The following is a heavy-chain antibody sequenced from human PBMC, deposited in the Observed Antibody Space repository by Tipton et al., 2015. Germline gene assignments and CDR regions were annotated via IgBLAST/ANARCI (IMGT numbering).Heavy chain of an antibody. J-gene: IGHJ4*02. CDR2: FFHSGNT. Sequence: TLSLTCDVSGYSISSGYYWSWIRQPPGKGLEGIGSFFHSGNTFHNPSLRRRVIISVDTSKNQFSLTVTSVTAADTAVYYCARSRYTVTPDSWGQGTLVTVSS. V-gene: IGHV4-38-2*01. D-gene: IGHD4-17*01. CDR3: ARSRYTVTPDS. CDR1: GYSISSGYY.